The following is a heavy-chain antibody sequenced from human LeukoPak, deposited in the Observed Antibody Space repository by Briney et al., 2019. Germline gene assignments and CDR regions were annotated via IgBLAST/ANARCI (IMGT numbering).Heavy chain of an antibody. D-gene: IGHD6-13*01. CDR3: ARGRGSSWKRSDLFDY. V-gene: IGHV1-69*13. J-gene: IGHJ4*02. CDR1: GGTFSSYA. CDR2: IIPIFGTA. Sequence: ASVKVSCKASGGTFSSYAISWVRQAPGQGLEWMEGIIPIFGTANYAQKFQGRVTITADESTSTAYMELSSLRSEDTAVYYCARGRGSSWKRSDLFDYWGQGTLVTVSS.